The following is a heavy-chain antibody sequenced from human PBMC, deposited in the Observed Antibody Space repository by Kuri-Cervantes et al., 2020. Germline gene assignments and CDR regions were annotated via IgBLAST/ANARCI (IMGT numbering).Heavy chain of an antibody. CDR2: ISWNSGSI. D-gene: IGHD6-13*01. J-gene: IGHJ4*02. CDR1: GFTFDDYA. V-gene: IGHV3-9*01. Sequence: LSLTCAASGFTFDDYAIHWVRQAPGKGLEWVSGISWNSGSIGYADSVKGRFTISRDNAKNSLYLHMNSLRADDTALYYCARDVAAGKRGFSLWGQGTLVTVSS. CDR3: ARDVAAGKRGFSL.